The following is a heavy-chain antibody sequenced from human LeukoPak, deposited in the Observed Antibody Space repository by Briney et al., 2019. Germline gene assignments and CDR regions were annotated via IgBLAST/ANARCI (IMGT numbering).Heavy chain of an antibody. D-gene: IGHD2-2*02. CDR1: GFTFSSYS. CDR3: ASIPQPDYYYGMDV. CDR2: ISTSSSYM. J-gene: IGHJ6*02. Sequence: GGSLRLSCAASGFTFSSYSMNWVRQAPGKGLEWVSSISTSSSYMYYADSVKGRFTISRDNAKNSLYLQMNSLRAEDTAVYYCASIPQPDYYYGMDVWGQGTTVTVSS. V-gene: IGHV3-21*01.